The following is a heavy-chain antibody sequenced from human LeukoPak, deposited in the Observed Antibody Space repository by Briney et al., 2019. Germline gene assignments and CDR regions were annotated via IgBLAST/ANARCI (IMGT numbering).Heavy chain of an antibody. CDR3: ARERKSGWLERTYNFDY. V-gene: IGHV3-7*01. Sequence: GGSLRLSCAASGFIFSNYGMTWVRQAPGKGLEWVANIKHDGGEKYYVDSVKGRFTISRDNAKDSLYLQMNSLRAEDTAMYYCARERKSGWLERTYNFDYGGQGTQVTVSS. CDR1: GFIFSNYG. CDR2: IKHDGGEK. D-gene: IGHD1-1*01. J-gene: IGHJ4*02.